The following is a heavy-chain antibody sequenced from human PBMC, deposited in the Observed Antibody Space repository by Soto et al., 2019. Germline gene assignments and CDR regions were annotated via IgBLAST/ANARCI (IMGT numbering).Heavy chain of an antibody. V-gene: IGHV3-21*01. Sequence: GSLRLSCAASGFTFSSYSMNWVRQAPGKGLEWVSSISSSSSYIYYADSVKGRFTISRDNAKNSLYLQMNSLRAEDTAVYYCASSVWSGYYIGYWGQGTLVTVSS. J-gene: IGHJ4*02. CDR3: ASSVWSGYYIGY. CDR2: ISSSSSYI. CDR1: GFTFSSYS. D-gene: IGHD3-3*01.